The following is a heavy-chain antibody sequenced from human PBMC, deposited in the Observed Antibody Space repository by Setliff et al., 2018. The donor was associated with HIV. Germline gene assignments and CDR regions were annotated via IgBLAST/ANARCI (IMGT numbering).Heavy chain of an antibody. D-gene: IGHD6-13*01. J-gene: IGHJ4*02. CDR1: GGSISSHY. CDR3: ARGAIAAAGDFDY. CDR2: IYYSGST. Sequence: PSETLSLTCTVSGGSISSHYWSWIRQPPGKGLEWIGYIYYSGSTNYNPSLRGRVTISIDTSKNQFSLKLSSVTAADTAVYYCARGAIAAAGDFDYWGQGTLVTVSS. V-gene: IGHV4-59*11.